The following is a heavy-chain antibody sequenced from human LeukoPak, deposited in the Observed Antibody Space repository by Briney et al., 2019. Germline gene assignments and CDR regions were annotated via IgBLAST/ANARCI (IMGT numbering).Heavy chain of an antibody. CDR1: GYTFTSYA. CDR2: INAGNGNT. D-gene: IGHD5-18*01. CDR3: ARDGDVDTAMVTNWFDP. Sequence: GASVKVSCKASGYTFTSYAMHWVRQAPGQRLEWMGWINAGNGNTKYSQKFQGRVTITRDTSASTAYMELSSLRSEDTAVYYCARDGDVDTAMVTNWFDPWGQGTLVTVSS. J-gene: IGHJ5*02. V-gene: IGHV1-3*01.